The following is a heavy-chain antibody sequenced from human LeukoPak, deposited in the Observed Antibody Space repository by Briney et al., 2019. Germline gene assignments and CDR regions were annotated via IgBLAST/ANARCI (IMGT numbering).Heavy chain of an antibody. V-gene: IGHV5-51*01. CDR1: GYSFTSYW. D-gene: IGHD2-2*01. Sequence: PGESLKISCKGSGYSFTSYWIGRVRQMPGKGLEWMGIIYPGDSDTRYSPSFQGQVTISADKSISTAYLQWSSLKASDTAMYYCARATSSTTHEFDYWGQGTLVTVSS. CDR3: ARATSSTTHEFDY. J-gene: IGHJ4*02. CDR2: IYPGDSDT.